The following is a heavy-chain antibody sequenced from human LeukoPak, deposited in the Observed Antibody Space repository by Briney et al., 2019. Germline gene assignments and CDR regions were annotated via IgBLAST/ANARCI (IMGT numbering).Heavy chain of an antibody. D-gene: IGHD6-19*01. Sequence: GSLRLSCAASGFTFSNYAMRWVRQAPGKGLEWVSGISGSGDSTCYADSVKGRFTISRDNSKNTLYLQMNSLRAEDTAVYYCARRSGIAVAGAFDYWGQGTLVTVSS. CDR2: ISGSGDST. CDR1: GFTFSNYA. CDR3: ARRSGIAVAGAFDY. V-gene: IGHV3-23*01. J-gene: IGHJ4*02.